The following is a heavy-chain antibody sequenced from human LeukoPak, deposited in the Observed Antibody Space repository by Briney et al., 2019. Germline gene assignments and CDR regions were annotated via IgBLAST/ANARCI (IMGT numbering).Heavy chain of an antibody. CDR1: GYTFTGYY. J-gene: IGHJ5*02. Sequence: ASVNVSCKASGYTFTGYYMHWVRQAPGQGLEWMGWINPDSGGTIYGQKFQGRVTMTRDTSISTAYMELSRLTSDDTAVYYCARGQFSSSWSDSWFDPWGQGTLVTVS. D-gene: IGHD6-13*01. V-gene: IGHV1-2*02. CDR3: ARGQFSSSWSDSWFDP. CDR2: INPDSGGT.